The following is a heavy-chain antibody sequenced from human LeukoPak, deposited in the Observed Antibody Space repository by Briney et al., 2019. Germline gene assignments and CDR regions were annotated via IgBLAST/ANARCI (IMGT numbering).Heavy chain of an antibody. J-gene: IGHJ4*02. CDR1: GGSISSGGYY. V-gene: IGHV4-31*03. CDR3: ARAVYDYIWGSYRFDY. Sequence: PSQTLSLTCTVSGGSISSGGYYWSWIRQHPGKGLEWIGFIYYSESTYYNPSLKSRVTFSVDTSKSQFSLKLSSVNAADTALYYCARAVYDYIWGSYRFDYWGQGTLATVSS. D-gene: IGHD3-16*02. CDR2: IYYSEST.